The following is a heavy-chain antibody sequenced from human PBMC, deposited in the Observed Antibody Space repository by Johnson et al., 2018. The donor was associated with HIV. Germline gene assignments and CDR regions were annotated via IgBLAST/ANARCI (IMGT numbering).Heavy chain of an antibody. J-gene: IGHJ3*02. CDR3: ARGRYGRMTTVAAAAFDI. Sequence: QVQLVESGGGVVQPGRSLRLSCAASGFTFSSYAMHWVRQAPGKGLEWVAVISYDGSNKYYADSVRGRFTISRDNSKNTLYLQMNSLRAEDTAVYYCARGRYGRMTTVAAAAFDIWGQGTMVTVSS. D-gene: IGHD4-23*01. CDR2: ISYDGSNK. V-gene: IGHV3-30-3*01. CDR1: GFTFSSYA.